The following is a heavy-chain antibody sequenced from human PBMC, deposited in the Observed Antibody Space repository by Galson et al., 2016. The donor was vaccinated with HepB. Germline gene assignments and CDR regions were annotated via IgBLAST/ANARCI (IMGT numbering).Heavy chain of an antibody. CDR2: ISNSNSYI. V-gene: IGHV3-21*01. Sequence: SLRLSCAASGFTFSSYNMNWVRQAPGKGLEWVSSISNSNSYIYYTDSVKGRFTISRDNAKNSLYLQMNSLRAEDTAVYYRARDVGDCSSTSCCKGGVFYYYGMDVWGQGTTVTVSS. J-gene: IGHJ6*02. D-gene: IGHD2-2*03. CDR3: ARDVGDCSSTSCCKGGVFYYYGMDV. CDR1: GFTFSSYN.